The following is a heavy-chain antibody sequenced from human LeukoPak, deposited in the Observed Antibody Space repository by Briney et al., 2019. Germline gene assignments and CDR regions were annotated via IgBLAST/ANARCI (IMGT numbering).Heavy chain of an antibody. J-gene: IGHJ4*02. CDR1: GGSISSSSYY. D-gene: IGHD1-26*01. CDR2: IYYSGST. Sequence: KTSETLSLTCTVSGGSISSSSYYWGWIRQPPGKGLEWIGSIYYSGSTYYNPSLKSRVTISVDTSKNQFSLKLSSVTAADTAVYYCARHGSYYLTLDYWGQGTLVTVSS. V-gene: IGHV4-39*01. CDR3: ARHGSYYLTLDY.